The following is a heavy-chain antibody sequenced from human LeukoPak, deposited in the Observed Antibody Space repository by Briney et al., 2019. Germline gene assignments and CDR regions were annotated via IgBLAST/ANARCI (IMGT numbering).Heavy chain of an antibody. D-gene: IGHD2-2*01. V-gene: IGHV3-9*01. Sequence: PGRSLRLSCAASGFTFDEYAMHWVRQAPGKGLEWVSGIFWNSGSIAYADSVKGRFTISRDNAKNSLYLQMNSLRAEDTAFYYCAKGLGYCRSPTCLLRAFDMWGQGTMVTVSS. J-gene: IGHJ3*02. CDR3: AKGLGYCRSPTCLLRAFDM. CDR1: GFTFDEYA. CDR2: IFWNSGSI.